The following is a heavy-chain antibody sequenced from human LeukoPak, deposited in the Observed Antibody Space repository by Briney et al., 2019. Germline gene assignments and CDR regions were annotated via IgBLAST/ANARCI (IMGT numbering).Heavy chain of an antibody. CDR3: AIDFFGSGRYPFDY. V-gene: IGHV1-2*02. Sequence: ASVKVSCKASVYTFTCCRMHWLRQPPGQGLEWMGWINPNSGGTNYAQKFQGRVTMTRDTSISTAYMELMRLEDADRAVYYSAIDFFGSGRYPFDYWGQGTLVTVSS. J-gene: IGHJ4*02. CDR2: INPNSGGT. CDR1: VYTFTCCR. D-gene: IGHD6-19*01.